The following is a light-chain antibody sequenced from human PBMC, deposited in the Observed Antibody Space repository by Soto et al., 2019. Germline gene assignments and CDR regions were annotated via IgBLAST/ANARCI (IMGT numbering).Light chain of an antibody. V-gene: IGKV1-9*01. CDR2: SAS. CDR1: QAMSTY. CDR3: QQLNGYPLA. Sequence: DIQLTQSPSFLSAFGGDTVTITCRASQAMSTYLAWYQQKPGKVPKLLIRSASTLQSGVPPRFSGGGSGTEFTLTISTLQPDDSGIYYCQQLNGYPLAFGVGTNVEIK. J-gene: IGKJ4*01.